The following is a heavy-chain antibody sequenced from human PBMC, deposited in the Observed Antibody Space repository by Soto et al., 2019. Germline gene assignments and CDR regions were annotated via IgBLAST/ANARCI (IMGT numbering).Heavy chain of an antibody. CDR3: AKDQERQQLVLY. V-gene: IGHV3-23*01. CDR2: ISGSGGST. D-gene: IGHD6-13*01. CDR1: GFTFSSYA. Sequence: EVQLLESGGGLVQPGGSLRLSCAAYGFTFSSYAMSWVRQAPGQGLEWVSAISGSGGSTYYADSVKGRFTISRDNSKNSLNLQMNSLRAEDTAVYYCAKDQERQQLVLYWGQGTLVTVSS. J-gene: IGHJ4*02.